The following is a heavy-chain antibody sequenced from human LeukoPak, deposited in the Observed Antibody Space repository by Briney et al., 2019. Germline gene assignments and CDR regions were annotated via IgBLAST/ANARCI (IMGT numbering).Heavy chain of an antibody. CDR1: GYTFTSYG. J-gene: IGHJ4*02. CDR3: ARDFAYCGGDCYFPAV. CDR2: ISAYNGNT. D-gene: IGHD2-21*02. Sequence: ASVKVSCKASGYTFTSYGISWVRQAPGQGLEWMGWISAYNGNTSYAQKLQGRVTMTTDTSTSTAYMELRSLRSDDTAVYYCARDFAYCGGDCYFPAVWGQGTLVTVSS. V-gene: IGHV1-18*01.